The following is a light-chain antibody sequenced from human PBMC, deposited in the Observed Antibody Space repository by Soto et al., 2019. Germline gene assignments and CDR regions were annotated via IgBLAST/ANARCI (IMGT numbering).Light chain of an antibody. J-gene: IGLJ1*01. Sequence: QSVLTHPASVSGSAGQSITITCSGTSSDVGAYNYVSWYQKHPGQAPQLMIYDVSYRPSGVSNRFSGSKSGNTASLTISGLQSEDEADYDCSAYSISSTYVFVTGTKVTVL. CDR3: SAYSISSTYV. CDR2: DVS. V-gene: IGLV2-14*01. CDR1: SSDVGAYNY.